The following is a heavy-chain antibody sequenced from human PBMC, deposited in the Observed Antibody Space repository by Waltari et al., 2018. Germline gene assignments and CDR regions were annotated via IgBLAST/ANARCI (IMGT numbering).Heavy chain of an antibody. CDR1: GGSISSGSYY. J-gene: IGHJ6*03. Sequence: QVQLQESGPGLVKPSQTLSLTCTVSGGSISSGSYYWSWIRQPAGKGLEWIGRIYTSGSTNYNPSLKSRVTMSVDTSKNQFSLKLSSVTAADTAVYYCARGLYSSSSNYYYYYMDVWGKGTTVTISS. CDR2: IYTSGST. CDR3: ARGLYSSSSNYYYYYMDV. V-gene: IGHV4-61*02. D-gene: IGHD6-6*01.